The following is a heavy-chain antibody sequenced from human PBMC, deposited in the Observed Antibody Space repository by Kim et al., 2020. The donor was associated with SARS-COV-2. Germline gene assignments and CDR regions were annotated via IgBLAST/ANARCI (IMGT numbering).Heavy chain of an antibody. J-gene: IGHJ5*02. V-gene: IGHV4-34*01. CDR3: ARASGIAAAGYLYNWFDP. Sequence: SRVTISVDTSKNQFSLKLSSVTAADTAVYYCARASGIAAAGYLYNWFDPWGQGTLVTVSS. D-gene: IGHD6-13*01.